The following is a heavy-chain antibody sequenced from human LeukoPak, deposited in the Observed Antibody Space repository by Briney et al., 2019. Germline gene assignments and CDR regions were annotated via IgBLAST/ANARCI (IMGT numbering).Heavy chain of an antibody. Sequence: GGSLRLSCAASGFTFSGSTMNWVRQAPGKGLKRVSFISTSSSYIYYADSVRGRFTISRDNAKNSLYLQMNSLRAEDTAVYYCARQQWLDGAYYFDYWGQGTLVTVSS. J-gene: IGHJ4*02. CDR1: GFTFSGST. CDR3: ARQQWLDGAYYFDY. CDR2: ISTSSSYI. D-gene: IGHD6-19*01. V-gene: IGHV3-21*01.